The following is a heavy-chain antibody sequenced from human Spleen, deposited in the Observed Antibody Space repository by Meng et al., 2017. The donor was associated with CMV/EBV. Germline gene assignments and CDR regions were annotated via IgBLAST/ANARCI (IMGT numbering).Heavy chain of an antibody. D-gene: IGHD3-22*01. J-gene: IGHJ4*02. V-gene: IGHV4-30-4*08. Sequence: VQPQELGPGLVKPAPPLALPCTVFGGSISSGDYYWSWIRQPPGKGLEWIGYIYYSGSTYYNPSLKSRVTISVDTSKNQFSLKLSSVTAADTAVYYCARGGYYDSSGAPRFDYWGQGTLVTVSS. CDR2: IYYSGST. CDR1: GGSISSGDYY. CDR3: ARGGYYDSSGAPRFDY.